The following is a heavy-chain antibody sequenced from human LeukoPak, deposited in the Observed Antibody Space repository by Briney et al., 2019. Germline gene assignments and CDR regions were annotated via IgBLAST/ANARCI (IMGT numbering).Heavy chain of an antibody. Sequence: PGGSLRLSCAASGFTFSSYAMSWVRQAPGKGLEWVSAISGSGGSTYYADSVKGRFTISRDNSKNTLYLQMNSLRAEDTAVYYCAKGAVPAAMVPYYFDYWGQGTMVTVSS. V-gene: IGHV3-23*01. CDR1: GFTFSSYA. D-gene: IGHD2-2*01. CDR3: AKGAVPAAMVPYYFDY. CDR2: ISGSGGST. J-gene: IGHJ4*02.